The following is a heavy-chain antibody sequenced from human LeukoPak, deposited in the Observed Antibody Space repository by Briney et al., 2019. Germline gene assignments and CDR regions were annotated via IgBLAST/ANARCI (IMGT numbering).Heavy chain of an antibody. Sequence: GASVKVSCKASGYTFTSYYMHWVRQAPGQGLEWMGIINPSGGSTSYAQEFQGRVTMTRDTSTSTVYMELSSLRSEDTAVYYCARGHRRSTYSSGSTNGPFDPWGQGTLVTVSS. CDR1: GYTFTSYY. J-gene: IGHJ5*02. D-gene: IGHD6-19*01. CDR3: ARGHRRSTYSSGSTNGPFDP. V-gene: IGHV1-46*01. CDR2: INPSGGST.